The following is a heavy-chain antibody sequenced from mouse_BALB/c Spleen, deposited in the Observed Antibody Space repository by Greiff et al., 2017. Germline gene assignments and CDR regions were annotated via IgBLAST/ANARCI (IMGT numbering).Heavy chain of an antibody. CDR3: ARGSMIYYFDY. D-gene: IGHD2-3*01. J-gene: IGHJ2*01. CDR1: GYSITSDYA. Sequence: EVKLQESGPGLVKPSQSLSLTCTVTGYSITSDYAWNWIRQFPGNKLEWMGYISYSGSTSYNPSLKSRISITRDTSKNQFFLQLNSVTTEDTATYYCARGSMIYYFDYWGQGTTLTVSS. CDR2: ISYSGST. V-gene: IGHV3-2*02.